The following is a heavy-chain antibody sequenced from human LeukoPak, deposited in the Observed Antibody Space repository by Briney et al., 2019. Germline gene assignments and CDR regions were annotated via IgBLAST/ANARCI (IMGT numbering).Heavy chain of an antibody. CDR2: TRNKANNYAT. CDR1: GYTFSDHY. Sequence: PGESLRLSCAASGYTFSDHYIDWVRQAPGKGLEWVGHTRNKANNYATEYAASVKGRFTISRDDSRNSVYLQMNSLKTEDTAVYYCTRWRSGTSDWGQGTLVTVSS. D-gene: IGHD4-23*01. J-gene: IGHJ4*02. V-gene: IGHV3-72*01. CDR3: TRWRSGTSD.